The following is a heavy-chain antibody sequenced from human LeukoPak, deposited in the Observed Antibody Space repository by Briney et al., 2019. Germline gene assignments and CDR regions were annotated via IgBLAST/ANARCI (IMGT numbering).Heavy chain of an antibody. J-gene: IGHJ4*02. CDR3: ARDVHSGAFDY. CDR1: GFTFSRHW. Sequence: GGSLRLSCAASGFTFSRHWMNWVRQAPGKGLEWVANIHEDGSDKYYVDSVKGRFTISRDNAKNSLYLQMNSLRAEDTAVYYCARDVHSGAFDYWGQGTLVTVSS. CDR2: IHEDGSDK. V-gene: IGHV3-7*01. D-gene: IGHD6-19*01.